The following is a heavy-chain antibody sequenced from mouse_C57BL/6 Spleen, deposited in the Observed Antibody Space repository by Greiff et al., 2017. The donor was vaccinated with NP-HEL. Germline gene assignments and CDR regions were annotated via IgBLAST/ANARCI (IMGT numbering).Heavy chain of an antibody. V-gene: IGHV1-81*01. CDR2: IYPRSGNT. CDR3: AREGSFTGNYFDY. J-gene: IGHJ2*01. CDR1: GYTFTSYG. Sequence: LEESGAELARPGASVKLSCKASGYTFTSYGISWVKQRTGQGLEWIGEIYPRSGNTYYNEKFKGKATLTADKSSSTAYMELRSLTSEDSAVYFCAREGSFTGNYFDYWGQGTTLTVSS. D-gene: IGHD4-1*01.